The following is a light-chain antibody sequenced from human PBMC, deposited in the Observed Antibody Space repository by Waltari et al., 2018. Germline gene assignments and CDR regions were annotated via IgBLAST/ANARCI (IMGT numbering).Light chain of an antibody. J-gene: IGLJ1*01. V-gene: IGLV3-21*02. CDR1: QHGRKN. CDR2: DDG. CDR3: QVWDSGSDHYV. Sequence: SYVLTQPPSVSVAPGPTARITCDGNQHGRKNVEWYQQKPGQAPVLVVYDDGDRPSGIPERFSGSNSGNTATLTISRVDAGDEADYYCQVWDSGSDHYVFGTVTKVTVL.